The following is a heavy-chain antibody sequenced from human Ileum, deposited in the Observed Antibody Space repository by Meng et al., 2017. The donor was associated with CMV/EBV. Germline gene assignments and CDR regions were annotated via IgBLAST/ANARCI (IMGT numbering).Heavy chain of an antibody. V-gene: IGHV4-4*07. CDR1: GGSLISYS. Sequence: APTLLQLPQPLSLTCTGIGGSLISYSWAWSRQPAGKGLEWIGRIHPTGTTDDNPSLRSRVSMSLDKSKNQFSLKLTSVTAADTAVYYCARAAARGVPVDLWGQGTLVTVSS. J-gene: IGHJ5*02. D-gene: IGHD3-10*01. CDR2: IHPTGTT. CDR3: ARAAARGVPVDL.